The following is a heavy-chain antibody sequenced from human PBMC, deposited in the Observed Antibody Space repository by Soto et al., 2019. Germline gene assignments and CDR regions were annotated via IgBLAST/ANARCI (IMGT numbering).Heavy chain of an antibody. CDR1: GYTFTGYY. CDR2: INPNSGGT. J-gene: IGHJ6*02. Sequence: RASVKVSCKASGYTFTGYYIHWVRQAPGQGLEWMGWINPNSGGTNYAQKFQGWVTLTRDTSISTAHLELSRLRSDDTAVYYCARDLGKTHYYGLDVWGQGTTVTVSS. CDR3: ARDLGKTHYYGLDV. V-gene: IGHV1-2*04.